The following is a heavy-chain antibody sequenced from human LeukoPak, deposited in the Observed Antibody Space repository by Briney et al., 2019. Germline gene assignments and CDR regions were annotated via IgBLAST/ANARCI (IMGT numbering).Heavy chain of an antibody. Sequence: PSETLSLTCIVSGGSISSSSYYWGWIRQPPGKGLAWIGSVYYSGSTYYNPSLKSLVTISVDTSKNQFSLKLSSVTAADTAVYYCASGPVGVITFGGVIDYWGQGTLVTVSS. J-gene: IGHJ4*02. CDR1: GGSISSSSYY. CDR2: VYYSGST. D-gene: IGHD3-16*02. CDR3: ASGPVGVITFGGVIDY. V-gene: IGHV4-39*01.